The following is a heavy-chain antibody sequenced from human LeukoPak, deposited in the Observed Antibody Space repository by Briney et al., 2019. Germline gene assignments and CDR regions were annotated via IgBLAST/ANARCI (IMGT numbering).Heavy chain of an antibody. Sequence: PGGSLRLSCAASGFTASSNYMSWVRQAPGKGLEWVSVIYSGGSTYYADSVKGRFTISRDNSKNTLYLQMNSLRAEDTAVYYCARDVEAAVRGGNPYYFDYWGQGTLVTVSS. J-gene: IGHJ4*02. CDR3: ARDVEAAVRGGNPYYFDY. CDR1: GFTASSNY. V-gene: IGHV3-66*01. D-gene: IGHD2-15*01. CDR2: IYSGGST.